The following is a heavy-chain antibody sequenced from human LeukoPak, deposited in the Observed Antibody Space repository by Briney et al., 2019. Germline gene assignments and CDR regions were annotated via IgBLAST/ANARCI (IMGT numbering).Heavy chain of an antibody. CDR2: MHYNGGT. V-gene: IGHV4-59*01. Sequence: PSETLSLTCTVTGGATSSYYWSWIRQSPGKGLEWIGYMHYNGGTNFNPSLKSRVTISLDTSKNQVSLKVSSVTAADTAVYYCARRGHDYGSSPFDYWGQGTLVTVSS. D-gene: IGHD4-17*01. CDR3: ARRGHDYGSSPFDY. CDR1: GGATSSYY. J-gene: IGHJ4*02.